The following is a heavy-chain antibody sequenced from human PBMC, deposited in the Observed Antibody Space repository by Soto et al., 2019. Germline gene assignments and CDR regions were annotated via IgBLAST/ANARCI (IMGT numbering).Heavy chain of an antibody. J-gene: IGHJ4*02. D-gene: IGHD6-19*01. CDR1: VFALSQYG. V-gene: IGHV3-23*01. CDR3: AKDVESGWYEAFDY. CDR2: IRSFDYRT. Sequence: PWGSLIRSCTASVFALSQYGRSWVRQAPGKGLERVSSIRSFDYRTNYADSVKGRFTISRDNSKSTLSLQMNSLRAEDTAVYYCAKDVESGWYEAFDYWGPGTLVTVSS.